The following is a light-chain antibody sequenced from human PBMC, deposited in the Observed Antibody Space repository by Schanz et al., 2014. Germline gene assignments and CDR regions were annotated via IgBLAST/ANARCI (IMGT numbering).Light chain of an antibody. CDR2: EVT. V-gene: IGLV2-8*01. J-gene: IGLJ3*02. CDR3: SSYTSSSTLGV. Sequence: QSALTQPPSASGSPGQSVTISCTGTSSDVGGYNYVSWYQQHPGKAPKLMIYEVTKRPSGVPDRFSGSKSGNTASLTVSGLQAEDEADYYCSSYTSSSTLGVFGGGTKLTVL. CDR1: SSDVGGYNY.